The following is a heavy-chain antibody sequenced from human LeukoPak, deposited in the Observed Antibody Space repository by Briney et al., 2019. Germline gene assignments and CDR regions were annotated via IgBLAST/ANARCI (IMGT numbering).Heavy chain of an antibody. CDR2: LIPIYGSA. Sequence: SVEVSCKASGGSFTFTSHALTWVRQAPGQGLEWMAGLIPIYGSASYAQKFQGRVTITSDESTRTVYMVLSSLRSEDTAVYYCAGFFYDESPDAFDLWGQGTMVTVSS. CDR1: GGSFTFTSHA. J-gene: IGHJ3*01. CDR3: AGFFYDESPDAFDL. V-gene: IGHV1-69*01. D-gene: IGHD2/OR15-2a*01.